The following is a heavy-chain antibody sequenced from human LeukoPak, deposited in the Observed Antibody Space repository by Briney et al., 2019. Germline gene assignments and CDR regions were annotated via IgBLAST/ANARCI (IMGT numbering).Heavy chain of an antibody. CDR3: ARGTIYGDYDFDY. CDR2: INPNSGGT. CDR1: GYTFTSYY. D-gene: IGHD4-17*01. V-gene: IGHV1-2*04. J-gene: IGHJ4*02. Sequence: ASVKVSCKASGYTFTSYYMHWVRQAPGQGLEWMGWINPNSGGTNYAQKFQGWVTMTRETSISTAYMELSRLRSDDTAVYYCARGTIYGDYDFDYWGQGTLVTVSS.